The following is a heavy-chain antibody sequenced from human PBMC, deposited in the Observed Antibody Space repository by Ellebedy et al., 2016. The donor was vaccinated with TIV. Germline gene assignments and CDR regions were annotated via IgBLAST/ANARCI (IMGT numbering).Heavy chain of an antibody. Sequence: GESLKISXAASGFTFSSYGMHWVRQAPGKGLEWVAVIWYDGSNKYYADSVKGRFTISRDNSKNTLYLQMNSLRAEDTAVYYCAKTSSIAAAGTPGYWGQGTLVTVSS. V-gene: IGHV3-33*06. D-gene: IGHD6-13*01. CDR3: AKTSSIAAAGTPGY. CDR1: GFTFSSYG. CDR2: IWYDGSNK. J-gene: IGHJ4*02.